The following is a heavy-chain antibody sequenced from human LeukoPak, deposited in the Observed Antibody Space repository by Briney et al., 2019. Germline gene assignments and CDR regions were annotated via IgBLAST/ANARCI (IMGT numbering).Heavy chain of an antibody. V-gene: IGHV3-15*01. CDR1: GFTFNNAW. Sequence: KSGGSLRLSCAASGFTFNNAWMSWVRQAPGKGLEWVGRIKSKTDGGTTDYAAPVKGRFTISRDDSKNTLYLQMNSLKTEDTAVYYCTTVRHPPCDSSSRYRCQYYFDYWGQGTLVTVSS. D-gene: IGHD6-13*01. J-gene: IGHJ4*02. CDR2: IKSKTDGGTT. CDR3: TTVRHPPCDSSSRYRCQYYFDY.